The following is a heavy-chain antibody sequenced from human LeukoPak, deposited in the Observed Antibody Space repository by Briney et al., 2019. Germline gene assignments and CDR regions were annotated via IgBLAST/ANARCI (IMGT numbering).Heavy chain of an antibody. V-gene: IGHV3-33*01. Sequence: PGRSLRLSCAASGFTFSSYGMHWVRQAPGEGLEWVAVIWYDGSNKYYADSVKGRFTISRDNSKNTLYLQMNSLRAEDTAVYYCARARATVDAFDIWGQGTMVTVSS. CDR2: IWYDGSNK. CDR1: GFTFSSYG. CDR3: ARARATVDAFDI. D-gene: IGHD4-17*01. J-gene: IGHJ3*02.